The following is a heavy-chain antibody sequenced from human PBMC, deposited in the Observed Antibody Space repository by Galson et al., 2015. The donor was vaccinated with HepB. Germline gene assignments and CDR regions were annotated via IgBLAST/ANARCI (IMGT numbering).Heavy chain of an antibody. J-gene: IGHJ4*02. D-gene: IGHD2-15*01. V-gene: IGHV1-2*02. CDR1: GYTFIDYY. CDR3: ARDGMTYCRGGRCYEQ. CDR2: INCHTGDT. Sequence: SVKVSCKASGYTFIDYYIHWLRQAPGQGLEWMGWINCHTGDTKYREEFQGRVTMTRDTSIATVYMELSSLTSDDTALYYCARDGMTYCRGGRCYEQWGQGTLVIVSS.